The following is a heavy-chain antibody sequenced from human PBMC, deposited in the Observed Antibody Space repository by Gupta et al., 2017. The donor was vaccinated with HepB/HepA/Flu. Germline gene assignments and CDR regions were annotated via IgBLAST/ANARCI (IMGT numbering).Heavy chain of an antibody. CDR3: EHRKDDDIGWANGVDS. CDR2: IYWNDHK. J-gene: IGHJ3*02. D-gene: IGHD2-8*01. Sequence: QITLKESGPTLVKPTQTVTLTCTFSGFSVSTSEVGVGWIRQSPGKALEWLALIYWNDHKLYSPSLRSRPTITKDTSKNQVVLKMTKMGPVDTATYYCEHRKDDDIGWANGVDSGGPGTTVTVSS. CDR1: GFSVSTSEVG. V-gene: IGHV2-5*01.